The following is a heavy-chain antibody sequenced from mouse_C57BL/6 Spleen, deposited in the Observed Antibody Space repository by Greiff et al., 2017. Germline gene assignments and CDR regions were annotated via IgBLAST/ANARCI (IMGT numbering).Heavy chain of an antibody. Sequence: QVQLQQPGAELVKPGASVKMSCKASGYTFTSYWITWVKQRPGQGLAWIGDIYPGSGSTNYNEKFKSKATLTVDTSSSTAYMQLSSLTSEDSAVYYCARQGIYYGSRYYFDYWGQGTTLTVSS. CDR3: ARQGIYYGSRYYFDY. J-gene: IGHJ2*01. CDR1: GYTFTSYW. CDR2: IYPGSGST. D-gene: IGHD1-1*01. V-gene: IGHV1-55*01.